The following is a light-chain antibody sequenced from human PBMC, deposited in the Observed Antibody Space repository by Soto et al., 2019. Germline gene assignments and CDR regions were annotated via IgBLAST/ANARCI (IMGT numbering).Light chain of an antibody. CDR2: AAS. Sequence: DIVLTQSPGTLSLSPGERATLSCRASQSVRSNYLAWFQQKPGQAPRLLIYAASSRATGIPDRFIGSGSGTDFTLSITRLEREDFAVYYCQQYVSSPKAFGQGTKVEIK. J-gene: IGKJ1*01. CDR3: QQYVSSPKA. CDR1: QSVRSNY. V-gene: IGKV3-20*01.